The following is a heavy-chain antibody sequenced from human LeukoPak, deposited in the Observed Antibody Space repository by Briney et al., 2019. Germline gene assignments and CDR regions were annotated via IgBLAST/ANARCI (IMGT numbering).Heavy chain of an antibody. CDR1: GGSISSSNW. D-gene: IGHD6-25*01. V-gene: IGHV4-4*02. Sequence: SGTLSLTCAVSGGSISSSNWWSWVRQPPGKGLEWIGEIYHSGSTYYNPSLKSRVTISVDTSKNQFSLKLSSVTAADTAVYYCARDMAQRVFDYWGQGTLVTVSS. CDR3: ARDMAQRVFDY. J-gene: IGHJ4*02. CDR2: IYHSGST.